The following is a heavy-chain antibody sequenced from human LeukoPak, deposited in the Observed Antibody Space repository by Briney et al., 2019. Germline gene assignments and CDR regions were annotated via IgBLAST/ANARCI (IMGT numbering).Heavy chain of an antibody. J-gene: IGHJ6*03. Sequence: SVKVSCKASGGTFSSYAISWVRQAPGQGLEWMGGIIPIFGTANYAQKFQGRVTITTDESTSTAYMELSSLRSEDTAVYYCASKGVGGSYASYYYYMDLWGKGTTVTVSS. CDR3: ASKGVGGSYASYYYYMDL. CDR1: GGTFSSYA. V-gene: IGHV1-69*05. CDR2: IIPIFGTA. D-gene: IGHD1-26*01.